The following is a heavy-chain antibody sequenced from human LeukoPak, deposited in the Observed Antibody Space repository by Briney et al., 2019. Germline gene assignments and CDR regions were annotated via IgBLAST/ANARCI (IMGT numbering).Heavy chain of an antibody. D-gene: IGHD6-13*01. CDR3: ARIDVSSSAGY. Sequence: GGSLRLSCAASGFIFSSYWMSWVRQAPGKGLEWVANIKEDGSEKNYVDSLKGRFIISRDNAKNSLYLQMNSLRAEDTAVYYCARIDVSSSAGYWGQGTLVTVSS. J-gene: IGHJ4*02. CDR2: IKEDGSEK. V-gene: IGHV3-7*01. CDR1: GFIFSSYW.